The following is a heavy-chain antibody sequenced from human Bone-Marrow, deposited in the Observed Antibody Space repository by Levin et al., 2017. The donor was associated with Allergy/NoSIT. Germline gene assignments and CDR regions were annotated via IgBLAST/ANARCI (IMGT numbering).Heavy chain of an antibody. Sequence: ASVKVSCKASGYTFSNYGITWVRQAPGEGLQWMGWISGYNDNAKYAENFQDRLTLTTDTSTSTAYMELRSLRSDDTAFYYCARDGNEAADYWGQGTLVTVSA. D-gene: IGHD1-1*01. CDR3: ARDGNEAADY. CDR1: GYTFSNYG. V-gene: IGHV1-18*01. CDR2: ISGYNDNA. J-gene: IGHJ4*02.